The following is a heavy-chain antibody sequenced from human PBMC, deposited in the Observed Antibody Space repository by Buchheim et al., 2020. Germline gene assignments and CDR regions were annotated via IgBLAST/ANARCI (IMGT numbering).Heavy chain of an antibody. CDR2: IYYSGST. D-gene: IGHD5-18*01. CDR3: ARHPPGYRSNYYYYGMDV. Sequence: QLQLQESGPGLVKPSETLSLTCTVSGGSISSSSYYWGWIRQPPGKGLEWIGSIYYSGSTYYNPSLKSRVTISVDTSKNQFSLKLSSVTAADTAVYYCARHPPGYRSNYYYYGMDVWGQGTT. CDR1: GGSISSSSYY. J-gene: IGHJ6*02. V-gene: IGHV4-39*01.